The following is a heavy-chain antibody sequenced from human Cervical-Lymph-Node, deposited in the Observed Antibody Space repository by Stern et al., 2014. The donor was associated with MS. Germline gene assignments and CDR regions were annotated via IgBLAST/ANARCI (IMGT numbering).Heavy chain of an antibody. V-gene: IGHV1-69*01. CDR2: ISPSFGTS. Sequence: VQLVESGAEVKKPGASVKVSCKASGGTFSSDAFSWVRQAPGQGPEWMEAISPSFGTSSSAQKFQGRVTISADDSTGTAFLELRNLRSEDTAVYYCARSAGYYSGMDVWGQGTAVTVSS. J-gene: IGHJ6*02. CDR1: GGTFSSDA. CDR3: ARSAGYYSGMDV.